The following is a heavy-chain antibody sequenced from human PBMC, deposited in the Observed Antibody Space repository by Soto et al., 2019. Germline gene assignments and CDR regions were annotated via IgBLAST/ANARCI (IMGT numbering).Heavy chain of an antibody. Sequence: QVQLVQSGAEVKKPGASVKVSCKASGYTFTGYYIHWVRQAPGQGLEWMGWIHPNSGGTNYAQKFHGRVTMTRDTSISTAYMEVSSLRSDDTAVYYCARDQTDHAFDYWCQGTLVTVSS. J-gene: IGHJ4*02. CDR3: ARDQTDHAFDY. V-gene: IGHV1-2*02. CDR2: IHPNSGGT. CDR1: GYTFTGYY.